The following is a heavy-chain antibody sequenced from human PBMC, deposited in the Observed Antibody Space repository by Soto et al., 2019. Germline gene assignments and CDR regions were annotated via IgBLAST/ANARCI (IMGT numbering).Heavy chain of an antibody. D-gene: IGHD3-3*01. CDR3: ARVTIFGVAYYYYYGMDV. Sequence: QVQLVQSGAEVKKPGSSVKVSCKASGGTFSSYAISWVRQTPGQGLEWMGGIIPIFGTANYAQKFQGRVTITADESTSTAYMELSSLRSEDTAVYYCARVTIFGVAYYYYYGMDVWGQGTTVTVSS. CDR2: IIPIFGTA. CDR1: GGTFSSYA. J-gene: IGHJ6*02. V-gene: IGHV1-69*01.